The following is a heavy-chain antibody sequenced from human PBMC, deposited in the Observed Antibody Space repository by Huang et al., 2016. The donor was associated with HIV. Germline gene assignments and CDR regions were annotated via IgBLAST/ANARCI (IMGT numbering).Heavy chain of an antibody. V-gene: IGHV3-30*03. CDR1: GFIFRNYG. CDR2: ISYDGSNR. J-gene: IGHJ1*01. D-gene: IGHD6-19*01. Sequence: QVQLVESGGGVVQPGRSLRLSCAVSGFIFRNYGMHWVRQAPGKGLEWVALISYDGSNRDYTDSVKGRFSISGDNSKNTLYLQMNSLRAEDTAVYYCALKGDSSGWEYFRHWGQGTLVTVSS. CDR3: ALKGDSSGWEYFRH.